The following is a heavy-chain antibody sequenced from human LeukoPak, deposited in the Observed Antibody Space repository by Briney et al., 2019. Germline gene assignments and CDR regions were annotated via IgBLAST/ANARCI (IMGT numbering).Heavy chain of an antibody. CDR3: ARDPSNMVYNAEYFQH. CDR1: GFTFSSYY. V-gene: IGHV3-21*01. Sequence: GGSLRLSCAASGFTFSSYYMFWVRQAPGKGLAWVSSISSSSSYIYYADSVKGRFTISRDNAKNSLYLQMNSLRAEDTAVYYCARDPSNMVYNAEYFQHWGQGTLVTVSS. CDR2: ISSSSSYI. J-gene: IGHJ1*01. D-gene: IGHD3-10*01.